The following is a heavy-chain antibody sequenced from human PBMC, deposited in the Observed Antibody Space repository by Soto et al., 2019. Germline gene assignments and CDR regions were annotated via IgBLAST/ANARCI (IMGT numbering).Heavy chain of an antibody. CDR1: GFTFSDYY. V-gene: IGHV3-11*01. Sequence: GGSLRLSCAASGFTFSDYYMSWIRQAPGKGLEWVSYISSSGSTIYYADSVKGRFTISRDNAKNSLYLQMNSLRAEDTAVYYCARDLYQAIFGYNYYYMDVWGKGTTVTVSS. CDR2: ISSSGSTI. J-gene: IGHJ6*03. D-gene: IGHD3-3*01. CDR3: ARDLYQAIFGYNYYYMDV.